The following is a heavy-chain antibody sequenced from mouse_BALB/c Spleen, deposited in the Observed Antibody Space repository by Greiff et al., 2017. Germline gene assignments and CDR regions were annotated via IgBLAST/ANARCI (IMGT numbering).Heavy chain of an antibody. J-gene: IGHJ2*01. CDR2: INPGSGGT. Sequence: QVQLQQSGAELVKPGTSVKVSCKASGYAFTNYLIEWVKQRPGQGLEWIGVINPGSGGTNYNEKFKGKATLTADKSSSTAYMQLSSLTSDDSAVYFCARDYYGSSPYYFDYWGQGTTLTVSS. CDR3: ARDYYGSSPYYFDY. CDR1: GYAFTNYL. D-gene: IGHD1-1*01. V-gene: IGHV1-54*01.